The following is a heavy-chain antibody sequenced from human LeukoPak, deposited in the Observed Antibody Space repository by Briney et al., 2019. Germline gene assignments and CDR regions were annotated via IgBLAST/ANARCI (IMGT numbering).Heavy chain of an antibody. CDR1: GGSVRSYF. D-gene: IGHD5-24*01. Sequence: SETLSLTCTVSGGSVRSYFWSWIRRPPGKGLEWIGYIYYSGSTNYNPSLKSRVTISVDTSKNQFSLKLSSVTAADTAVYYCAGNGYSFYYFDYWGQGTLVTVSS. CDR3: AGNGYSFYYFDY. J-gene: IGHJ4*02. CDR2: IYYSGST. V-gene: IGHV4-59*02.